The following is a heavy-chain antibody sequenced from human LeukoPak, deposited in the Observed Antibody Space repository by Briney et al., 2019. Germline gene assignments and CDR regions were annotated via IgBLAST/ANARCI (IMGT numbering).Heavy chain of an antibody. D-gene: IGHD3-3*01. Sequence: GASVKVSCKASGHTFTGYYMHWVRQAPGQGLEWMGWINPNSGGTNYAQKFQGWVTKTRDTSISTAYMELSRLRSDDTAVYYCARAQDTILVDYWGQGTLVTVSS. V-gene: IGHV1-2*04. CDR3: ARAQDTILVDY. CDR2: INPNSGGT. CDR1: GHTFTGYY. J-gene: IGHJ4*02.